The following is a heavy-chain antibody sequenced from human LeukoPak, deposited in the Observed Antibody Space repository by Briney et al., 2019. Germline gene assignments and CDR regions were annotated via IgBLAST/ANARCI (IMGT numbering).Heavy chain of an antibody. CDR3: ARVNYYGSGSRDAFDI. CDR1: GGSISSSSYY. J-gene: IGHJ3*02. D-gene: IGHD3-10*01. CDR2: IYYSGST. Sequence: SETLPLTCTVSGGSISSSSYYWGWIRQPPGKGLEWIGSIYYSGSTYYNPSLKSRVTISVDTSKNQFSLKLSSVTAADTAVYYCARVNYYGSGSRDAFDIWGQGTMVTVSS. V-gene: IGHV4-39*07.